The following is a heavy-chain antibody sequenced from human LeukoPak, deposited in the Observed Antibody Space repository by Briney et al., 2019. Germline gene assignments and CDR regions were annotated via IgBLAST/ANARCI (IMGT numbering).Heavy chain of an antibody. J-gene: IGHJ4*02. CDR3: ARGGGPYRPLDY. Sequence: SETLSLTCGVSGGSISNTNWWTWFRQPPGKGLEWIGEVNLQGSTNYNPSLKSRVAISVDESENHISLKLTSVTAADTAVYYCARGGGPYRPLDYSGQGTLVTVAS. CDR2: VNLQGST. CDR1: GGSISNTNW. V-gene: IGHV4-4*02.